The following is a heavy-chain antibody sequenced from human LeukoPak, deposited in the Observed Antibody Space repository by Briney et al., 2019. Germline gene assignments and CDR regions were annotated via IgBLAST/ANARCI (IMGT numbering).Heavy chain of an antibody. CDR1: GFTFSTYG. CDR3: AKDGNYYEILTGYSFFEH. J-gene: IGHJ4*02. V-gene: IGHV3-30*18. Sequence: GGSLRLSCAASGFTFSTYGMHWVRQAPGKGLEWVAVISYDGSNQHYADSVKGRFTISRDNSKNTLSLQMNSLRAEDTAVYYCAKDGNYYEILTGYSFFEHWGQGSLVTVSS. CDR2: ISYDGSNQ. D-gene: IGHD3-9*01.